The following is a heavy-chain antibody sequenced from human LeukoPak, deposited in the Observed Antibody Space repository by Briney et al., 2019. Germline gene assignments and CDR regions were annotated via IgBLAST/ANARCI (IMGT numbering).Heavy chain of an antibody. D-gene: IGHD3-22*01. V-gene: IGHV5-51*01. CDR1: GYSFTSYW. CDR2: IYPGVSDT. J-gene: IGHJ4*02. Sequence: GESLKISCKGSGYSFTSYWIGWVRQMPGKGLEWMGIIYPGVSDTRYSASFQGQVTISADKSISTAYLQWSSLKASDTAMYYCATMYYYDSSGYYPYYFDYWGQGTLVTVSS. CDR3: ATMYYYDSSGYYPYYFDY.